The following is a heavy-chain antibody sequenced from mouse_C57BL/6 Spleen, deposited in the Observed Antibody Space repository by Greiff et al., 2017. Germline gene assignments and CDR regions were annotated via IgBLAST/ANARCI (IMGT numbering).Heavy chain of an antibody. CDR1: GFTFSDYG. Sequence: VQVVESGGGLVKPGGSLKLSCAASGFTFSDYGMHWVRQAPEKGLEWVAYISSGSSTIYYADTVKGRFTISRDKAKNTLFLQMTSLRSEDTAMYYCAIPDYYGSSYGYFDVWGTGTTVTVSS. V-gene: IGHV5-17*01. J-gene: IGHJ1*03. D-gene: IGHD1-1*01. CDR3: AIPDYYGSSYGYFDV. CDR2: ISSGSSTI.